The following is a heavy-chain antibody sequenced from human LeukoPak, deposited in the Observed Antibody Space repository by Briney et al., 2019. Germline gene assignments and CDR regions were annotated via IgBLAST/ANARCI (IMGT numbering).Heavy chain of an antibody. CDR2: IYYSGSN. CDR3: AKLLPAASSAGMDV. J-gene: IGHJ6*02. Sequence: KPSETLSLTCTVSGGSISSSSYYWGWIRQPPGKGLEWFGIIYYSGSNYYNPSLKSRVTISVDTSKNQFSLKLSSVTAADTAVYYCAKLLPAASSAGMDVWGQGTTVTVSS. D-gene: IGHD2-2*01. V-gene: IGHV4-39*01. CDR1: GGSISSSSYY.